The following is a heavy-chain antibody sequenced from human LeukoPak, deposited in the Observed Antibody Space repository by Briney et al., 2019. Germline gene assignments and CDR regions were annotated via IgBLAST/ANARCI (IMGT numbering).Heavy chain of an antibody. V-gene: IGHV3-23*01. CDR3: ARSLAAAGTMGYNWFDP. CDR1: GFTFSSYG. J-gene: IGHJ5*02. D-gene: IGHD6-13*01. Sequence: GGTLRLSCAASGFTFSSYGMSWVRQAPGKGLEWVSAISGSGGSTYYADSVKGRFTISRDNAKNPLYLQMNSLRAEDTAVYYCARSLAAAGTMGYNWFDPWGQGTLVTVSS. CDR2: ISGSGGST.